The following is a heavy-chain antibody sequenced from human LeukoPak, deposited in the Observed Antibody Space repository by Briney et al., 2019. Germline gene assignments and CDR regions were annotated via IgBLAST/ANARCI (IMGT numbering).Heavy chain of an antibody. D-gene: IGHD3-10*01. Sequence: SETLSLTCTVSGGSISSGDYYWSWIRQPPGKGLEWIGYIYYSGSTYYNPSLKSRVTISVDTSKNQFSLKLSSVTAADTAVYYCARDGQFMGRVWFDPWGQGTLVTVSS. CDR2: IYYSGST. J-gene: IGHJ5*02. CDR1: GGSISSGDYY. CDR3: ARDGQFMGRVWFDP. V-gene: IGHV4-30-4*08.